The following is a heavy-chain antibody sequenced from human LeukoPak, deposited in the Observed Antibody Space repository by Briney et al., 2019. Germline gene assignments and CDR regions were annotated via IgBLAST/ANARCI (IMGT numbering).Heavy chain of an antibody. Sequence: SETPSLTCTVSGGSISSSSYYWGWIRQPPGKGLEWIGSIYYSGSTYYNPSLKSRVTMSVDTSKNQFSLKLSSVTAADTAVYYCARAAADFWSAFNWFDPWGQGTLVTVSS. V-gene: IGHV4-39*07. CDR1: GGSISSSSYY. CDR2: IYYSGST. D-gene: IGHD3-3*01. CDR3: ARAAADFWSAFNWFDP. J-gene: IGHJ5*02.